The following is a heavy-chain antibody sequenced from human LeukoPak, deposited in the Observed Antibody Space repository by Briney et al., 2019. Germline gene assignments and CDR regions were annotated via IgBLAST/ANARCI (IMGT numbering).Heavy chain of an antibody. V-gene: IGHV3-11*05. CDR1: GFTFSDYY. Sequence: PGRSLRLSCAASGFTFSDYYMSWIRQAPGKGLEWVSYISSSSSYTNYADSVKGRFTISRDNAKNSLHLQMNSLRAEDTAMYYCARASQPIRWLKSPFDYWGQGTLVTVSS. CDR3: ARASQPIRWLKSPFDY. J-gene: IGHJ4*02. D-gene: IGHD5-24*01. CDR2: ISSSSSYT.